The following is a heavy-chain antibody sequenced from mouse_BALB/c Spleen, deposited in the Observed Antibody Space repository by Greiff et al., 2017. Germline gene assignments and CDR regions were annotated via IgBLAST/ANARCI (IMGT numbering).Heavy chain of an antibody. CDR1: GFTFSSYT. CDR2: ISNGGGST. J-gene: IGHJ1*01. V-gene: IGHV5-12-2*01. CDR3: AREGLILRPGYFDV. Sequence: EVKLVESGGGLVQPGGSLKLSCAASGFTFSSYTMSWVRQTPEKRLEWVAYISNGGGSTYYPDTVKGRFTISRDNAKNTLYLQMSSLKSEDTAMYYCAREGLILRPGYFDVWGAGTTVTVSS. D-gene: IGHD1-1*01.